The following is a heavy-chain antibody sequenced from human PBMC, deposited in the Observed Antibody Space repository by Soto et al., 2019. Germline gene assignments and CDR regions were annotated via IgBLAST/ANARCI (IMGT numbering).Heavy chain of an antibody. CDR3: AHKGGRGAGMDV. V-gene: IGHV2-5*02. D-gene: IGHD2-15*01. CDR1: GFSVSTSGVG. J-gene: IGHJ6*02. CDR2: IYWDGDE. Sequence: QITLKESGPTLVKPTQTLTLTCTFSGFSVSTSGVGGAWIRQPPGKALEWLALIYWDGDERYSPFLQSRVTITKDTSKNQVVLTMTNMDPVDTATYYCAHKGGRGAGMDVWGQGTTVIVSS.